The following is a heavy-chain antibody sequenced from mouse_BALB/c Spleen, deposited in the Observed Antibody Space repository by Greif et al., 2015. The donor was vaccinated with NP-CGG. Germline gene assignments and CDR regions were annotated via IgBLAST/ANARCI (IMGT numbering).Heavy chain of an antibody. J-gene: IGHJ4*01. D-gene: IGHD2-3*01. V-gene: IGHV5-6-5*01. Sequence: EVHLVESGGGLVKPGGSLKLSCAASGFTFSSYAMSWVRQTPEKRLEWVASISSGGSTYYPDSVKGRFTISRDNARNILYLQMSSLRSEDTAMYYCAREGMIYAMDYWGQGTSVTVSS. CDR1: GFTFSSYA. CDR2: ISSGGST. CDR3: AREGMIYAMDY.